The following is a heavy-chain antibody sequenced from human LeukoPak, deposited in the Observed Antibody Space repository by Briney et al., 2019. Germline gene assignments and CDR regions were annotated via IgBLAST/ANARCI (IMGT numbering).Heavy chain of an antibody. CDR3: AREDPQTRVPEGMDV. J-gene: IGHJ6*02. D-gene: IGHD4/OR15-4a*01. CDR1: GGSISYYY. CDR2: VYCSGTT. V-gene: IGHV4-59*01. Sequence: SETLSLTCTVSGGSISYYYWSWIRQSPGKGLEWIGYVYCSGTTNHNPSRKSRVTISVDTSKNQFSLQLRSVTAADTAVYYCAREDPQTRVPEGMDVWGQGTTVTVSS.